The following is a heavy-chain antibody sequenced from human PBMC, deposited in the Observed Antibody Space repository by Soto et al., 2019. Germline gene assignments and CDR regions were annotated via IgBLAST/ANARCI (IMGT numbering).Heavy chain of an antibody. D-gene: IGHD5-12*01. CDR2: IYHSGST. V-gene: IGHV4-30-4*01. J-gene: IGHJ4*02. CDR3: ARDDSGYDSIDY. CDR1: GGSISSGDYY. Sequence: PSETLSLTCTVSGGSISSGDYYWSWIRQPPGKGLEWIGYIYHSGSTYYNPSLKSRVTISVDTSKNQFSLKLSSVTAADTAVYYCARDDSGYDSIDYWGQGTLVTVSS.